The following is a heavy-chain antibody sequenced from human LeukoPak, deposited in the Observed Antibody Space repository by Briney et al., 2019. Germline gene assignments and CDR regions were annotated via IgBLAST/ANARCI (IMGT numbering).Heavy chain of an antibody. CDR1: GFTFSSYS. CDR2: ISSSSSYI. D-gene: IGHD6-19*01. Sequence: GGSLRLSCAASGFTFSSYSMNWVRQAPGKGLEWVSSISSSSSYIYYADSVKGRFTISRDNAKNSLYLQMNSLRAENTAVYYCATTIAVAGTRWFDPWGQGTLVTVSS. J-gene: IGHJ5*02. CDR3: ATTIAVAGTRWFDP. V-gene: IGHV3-21*01.